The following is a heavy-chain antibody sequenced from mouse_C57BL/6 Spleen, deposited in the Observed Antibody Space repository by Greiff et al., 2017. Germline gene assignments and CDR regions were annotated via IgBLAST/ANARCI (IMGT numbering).Heavy chain of an antibody. Sequence: QVHVKQSGPELVKPGASVKISCKASGYAFSSSWMNWVKQRPGKGLEWIGRIYPGDGDTTYNGKFKGKATLTADKSSSTAYMQLSSLTSEDSAVYFCARENYGWYFDVWGTGTTVTVSS. CDR2: IYPGDGDT. D-gene: IGHD2-4*01. V-gene: IGHV1-82*01. CDR3: ARENYGWYFDV. CDR1: GYAFSSSW. J-gene: IGHJ1*03.